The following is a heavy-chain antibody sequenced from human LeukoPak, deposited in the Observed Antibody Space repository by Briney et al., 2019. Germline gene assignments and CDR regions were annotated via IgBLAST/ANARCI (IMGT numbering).Heavy chain of an antibody. J-gene: IGHJ4*02. Sequence: ASVKVSCKASGYTFTSYGISWVRQAPGQGLEWMGWISAYNGNTNYAQKLQGRVTMTTDTSTSTAYMELGSLRSDDTAVYYCARSIVVVPAAIPHQDFDYWGQGTLVTVSS. V-gene: IGHV1-18*01. CDR1: GYTFTSYG. CDR3: ARSIVVVPAAIPHQDFDY. D-gene: IGHD2-2*02. CDR2: ISAYNGNT.